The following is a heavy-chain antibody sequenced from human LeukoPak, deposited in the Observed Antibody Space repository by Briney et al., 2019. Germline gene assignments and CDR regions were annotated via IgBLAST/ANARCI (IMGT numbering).Heavy chain of an antibody. CDR3: ARHRSPSMVRGVRKEYYYYYMDV. J-gene: IGHJ6*03. Sequence: SETLSLTCAVYGGSFSGYYWSWIRQPPGKGLEWVGETNHSGSTNYNPSLKSRVTISVDTSKNQFSLKLSSVTAADTAVYYCARHRSPSMVRGVRKEYYYYYMDVWGKGTTVTVSS. V-gene: IGHV4-34*01. D-gene: IGHD3-10*01. CDR2: TNHSGST. CDR1: GGSFSGYY.